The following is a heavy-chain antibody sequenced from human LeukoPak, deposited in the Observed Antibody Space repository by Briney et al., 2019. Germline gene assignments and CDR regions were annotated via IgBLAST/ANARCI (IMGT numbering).Heavy chain of an antibody. CDR2: IIPILGIA. D-gene: IGHD2-2*01. CDR1: GGTFSSYA. CDR3: AREEGYCSSTSCYAGGMDV. V-gene: IGHV1-69*04. Sequence: GASVKVSCKASGGTFSSYAISWVRQAPGQGLEWMGRIIPILGIANYAQKFQGRVTITADKSTSTAYMELSSLRSEDTAVYYCAREEGYCSSTSCYAGGMDVWGQGTTVTVSS. J-gene: IGHJ6*02.